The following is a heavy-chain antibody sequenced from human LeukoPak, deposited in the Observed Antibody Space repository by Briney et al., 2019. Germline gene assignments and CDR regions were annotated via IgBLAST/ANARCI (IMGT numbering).Heavy chain of an antibody. CDR3: ARWKSVSGRGFLDH. CDR1: GFTFKDSW. J-gene: IGHJ4*02. D-gene: IGHD3-10*01. CDR2: INEVADFF. Sequence: GGQMRLSCEASGFTFKDSWMSSVRQAPGKGLEWVADINEVADFFYYVDSVKGRFTVSRDNAKNSVSLQLNTLRAEDTAVYYCARWKSVSGRGFLDHWGQGNLLSVSS. V-gene: IGHV3-7*05.